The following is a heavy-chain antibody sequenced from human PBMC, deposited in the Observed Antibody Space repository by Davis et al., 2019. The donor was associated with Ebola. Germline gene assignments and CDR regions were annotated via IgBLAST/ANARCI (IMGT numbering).Heavy chain of an antibody. D-gene: IGHD3-22*01. V-gene: IGHV3-33*01. CDR3: ARDPDTSGYYSWFDP. J-gene: IGHJ5*02. Sequence: GGSLRLSCAASGFPFSPYGMHWVRQAPGKGLEWVAGIWNHGNDYLYADSVRGRFTISRDNSKNTVYLQMNSLRVEDTAVYYCARDPDTSGYYSWFDPWGQGTLVTVSS. CDR1: GFPFSPYG. CDR2: IWNHGNDY.